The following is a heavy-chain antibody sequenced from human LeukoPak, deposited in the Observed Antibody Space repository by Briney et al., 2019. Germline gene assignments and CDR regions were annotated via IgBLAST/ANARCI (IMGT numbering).Heavy chain of an antibody. CDR3: ARSYSNHLFGMDV. Sequence: PGRSLRLSCAASGFTFSSYGIHWVRQAPGKGLEWVSVIYSGGSTYYADSVKGRVAISRDNSKNTVFLQMNSVRAEDTAVYYCARSYSNHLFGMDVWGQGTTVTVSS. CDR2: IYSGGST. CDR1: GFTFSSYG. V-gene: IGHV3-66*01. D-gene: IGHD4-11*01. J-gene: IGHJ6*02.